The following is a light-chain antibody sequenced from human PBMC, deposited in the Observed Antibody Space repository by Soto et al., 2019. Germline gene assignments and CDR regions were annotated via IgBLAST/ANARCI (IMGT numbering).Light chain of an antibody. Sequence: QSLLTQPPSASGTPGQMVTISCSGSSSNIGSDYVYWYQQFPGTAPKILIYRNNQRPSGVPDRFSGSKSGTSASLAISGLRSEDEADYYCAAWDDSLSGYVFGTGTKVTVL. V-gene: IGLV1-47*01. J-gene: IGLJ1*01. CDR3: AAWDDSLSGYV. CDR2: RNN. CDR1: SSNIGSDY.